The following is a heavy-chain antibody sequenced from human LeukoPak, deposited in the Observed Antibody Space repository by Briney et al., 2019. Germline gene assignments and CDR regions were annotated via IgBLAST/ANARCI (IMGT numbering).Heavy chain of an antibody. V-gene: IGHV1-8*01. CDR3: ARGEWNYDFWSGYWEFDY. D-gene: IGHD3-3*01. Sequence: ASVKVSCKASGYTFTSYDINWVRQATGQGLEWMGWMNPNSGNTGYAQKFQGRVTMTRNTSISTAYMELSSLRSEDTAVYCCARGEWNYDFWSGYWEFDYWGQGTLVTVSS. CDR1: GYTFTSYD. J-gene: IGHJ4*02. CDR2: MNPNSGNT.